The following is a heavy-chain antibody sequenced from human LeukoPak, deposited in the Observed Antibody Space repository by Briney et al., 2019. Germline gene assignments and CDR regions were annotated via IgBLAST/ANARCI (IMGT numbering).Heavy chain of an antibody. CDR3: ARHWSHSVAQFGRSFWFDP. D-gene: IGHD2-15*01. Sequence: HSETLSLTCIVSGGSISGYYWSWIRQPAGKGLEWIGHMDTSGHTNYNSSLMSRVTMSVDTSKNQFSLRLTSVTAADTAVYYCARHWSHSVAQFGRSFWFDPWGQGTLVTVSS. J-gene: IGHJ5*02. CDR1: GGSISGYY. CDR2: MDTSGHT. V-gene: IGHV4-4*07.